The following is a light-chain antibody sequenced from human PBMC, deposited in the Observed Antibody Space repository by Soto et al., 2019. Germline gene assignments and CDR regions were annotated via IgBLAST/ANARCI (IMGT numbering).Light chain of an antibody. Sequence: SLTRHWLPVNLGQPESLFCRSSQNLVHSDGNTYLNQLQQRPGQPPRRLIYRVSNRDSGVPDRFSGSGSGTDFTLKIIRLEDEDVGVCYWMEDTHRRTFGQGTKV. CDR2: RVS. CDR1: QNLVHSDGNTY. CDR3: MEDTHRRT. V-gene: IGKV2-30*02. J-gene: IGKJ1*01.